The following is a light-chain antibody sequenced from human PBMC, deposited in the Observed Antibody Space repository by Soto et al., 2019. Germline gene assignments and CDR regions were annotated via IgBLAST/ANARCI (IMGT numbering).Light chain of an antibody. J-gene: IGKJ5*01. Sequence: DIQMTQSPSSLSASVGDRITITCRASQSISNFLNWYQQKPGKAPKLLIYSASSLQSGVPSRFSGSGSGTDFTLIINNLRPEDFATYYCQQSYSSPPITFGQGTRLEIK. CDR2: SAS. V-gene: IGKV1-39*01. CDR1: QSISNF. CDR3: QQSYSSPPIT.